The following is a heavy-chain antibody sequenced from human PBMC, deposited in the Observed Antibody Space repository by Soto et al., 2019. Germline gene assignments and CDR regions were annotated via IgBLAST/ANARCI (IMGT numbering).Heavy chain of an antibody. D-gene: IGHD3-3*01. J-gene: IGHJ6*02. CDR1: GYIFSNYL. V-gene: IGHV5-51*01. CDR3: ARNISNLRYYYYPMEV. CDR2: IYPGDSDT. Sequence: GESLKLSFECCGYIFSNYLIFFGRQMPGKGLDWLGIIYPGDSDTRYSPSFQGHVNITVDNSTSTAYLQWNTLKASDTAMYYCARNISNLRYYYYPMEVWGQGQTVTVS.